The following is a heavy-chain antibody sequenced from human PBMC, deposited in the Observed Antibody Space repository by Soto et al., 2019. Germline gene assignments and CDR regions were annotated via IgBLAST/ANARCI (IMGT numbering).Heavy chain of an antibody. D-gene: IGHD1-26*01. CDR1: GGSIIINYW. V-gene: IGHV4-38-2*01. J-gene: IGHJ6*02. CDR3: ARGRRSGSYSYYYYYGMDV. Sequence: SETLSLTCAVSGGSIIINYWWAWIRQSPGEGLVWIGSIYHSGTTYYNPSLKSRVTISVDTSKNQFSLKLSSVTAADTAVYYCARGRRSGSYSYYYYYGMDVWGQGTTVTVSS. CDR2: IYHSGTT.